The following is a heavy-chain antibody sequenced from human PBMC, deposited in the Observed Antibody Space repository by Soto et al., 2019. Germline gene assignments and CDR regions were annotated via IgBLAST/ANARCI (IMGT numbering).Heavy chain of an antibody. V-gene: IGHV4-34*01. CDR1: GGSFSGYY. CDR2: INHSGST. CDR3: ARGYDKHSSSWYTPTKAPYCFDY. D-gene: IGHD6-13*01. Sequence: PSETLSLTCAVYGGSFSGYYWSWIRQPPGKGLEWIGEINHSGSTNYNPSLKSRVTISVDTSKNQFSLKLSSVTAADTAVYYCARGYDKHSSSWYTPTKAPYCFDYWGQGTLVTVSS. J-gene: IGHJ4*02.